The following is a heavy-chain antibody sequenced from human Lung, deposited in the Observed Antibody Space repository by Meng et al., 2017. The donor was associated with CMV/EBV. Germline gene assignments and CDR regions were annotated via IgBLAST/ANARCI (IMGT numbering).Heavy chain of an antibody. D-gene: IGHD6-6*01. CDR3: ARGVPHSRASVSLFLGWFDP. Sequence: SETXSLXCAISGDSVSSNSAAWNWIRQSPSRGLEWLGRTYYRSKWYNDYSVSVKSRITINPDTSKNQFSLKLNSVTPEDAALYYCARGVPHSRASVSLFLGWFDPXGQEXLDTVSS. V-gene: IGHV6-1*01. CDR2: TYYRSKWYN. CDR1: GDSVSSNSAA. J-gene: IGHJ5*02.